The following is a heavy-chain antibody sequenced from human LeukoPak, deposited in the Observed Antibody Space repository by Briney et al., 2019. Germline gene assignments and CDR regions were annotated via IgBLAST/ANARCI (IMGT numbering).Heavy chain of an antibody. CDR3: ARAQVYCSGGGCPYFDY. V-gene: IGHV1-2*02. CDR2: INPNSGGT. CDR1: GYTFTGYY. Sequence: ASVKVSCKASGYTFTGYYMHWVRQAPGQGLEWMGWINPNSGGTNYAQKFQGRITMTRDTSISTAYMELSKLRSDDTAVYYCARAQVYCSGGGCPYFDYWGQGTLVTVSS. D-gene: IGHD2-15*01. J-gene: IGHJ4*02.